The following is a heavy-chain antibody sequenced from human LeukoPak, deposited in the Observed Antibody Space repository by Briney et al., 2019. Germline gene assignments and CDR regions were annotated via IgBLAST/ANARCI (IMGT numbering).Heavy chain of an antibody. D-gene: IGHD6-19*01. CDR2: INPNSGGT. J-gene: IGHJ5*02. Sequence: ASVKVSCKASEYTFTGYYVHWVRQAPGQGLEWMGWINPNSGGTNYAQEFQGRVTMTRDTSISTAYMELSRLKSDDTAVYYCARGYFGGRQQWLVRGHHNWFDPWGQGTLVTVSS. V-gene: IGHV1-2*02. CDR3: ARGYFGGRQQWLVRGHHNWFDP. CDR1: EYTFTGYY.